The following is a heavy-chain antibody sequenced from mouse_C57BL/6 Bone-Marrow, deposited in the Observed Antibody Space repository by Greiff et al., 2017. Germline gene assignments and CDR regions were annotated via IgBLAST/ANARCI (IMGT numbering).Heavy chain of an antibody. CDR2: IYWDDDK. Sequence: VTLKVCGPGILQSSQTLSLTCSFSGFSLSTSGMGVSRIRQPSGKGLEWLAHIYWDDDKRYHPSLKSRLTISKDTSSNQVFLKITSVDTADTATYYCARRGDYDRGYYAMDYWGQGTSGTVSS. CDR1: GFSLSTSGMG. CDR3: ARRGDYDRGYYAMDY. D-gene: IGHD2-4*01. V-gene: IGHV8-12*01. J-gene: IGHJ4*01.